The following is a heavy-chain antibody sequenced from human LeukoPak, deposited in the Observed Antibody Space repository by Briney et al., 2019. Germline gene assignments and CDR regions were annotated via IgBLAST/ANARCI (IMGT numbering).Heavy chain of an antibody. CDR1: GFTFSSYA. CDR2: ISGSGGST. Sequence: PGGSLRLSCAASGFTFSSYAMSWVRQAPGKGPEWVSAISGSGGSTYYADSVKGRFTISRDNSKNTLYLQMNSLRAEDTAVYYCARRGDYYYYGMDVWGQGTTVTVSS. D-gene: IGHD4-17*01. CDR3: ARRGDYYYYGMDV. J-gene: IGHJ6*02. V-gene: IGHV3-23*01.